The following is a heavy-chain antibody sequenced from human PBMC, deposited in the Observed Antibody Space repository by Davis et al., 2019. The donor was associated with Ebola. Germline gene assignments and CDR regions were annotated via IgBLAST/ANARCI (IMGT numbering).Heavy chain of an antibody. CDR1: GFTFSTYV. CDR3: AKDTSNIWFDI. D-gene: IGHD1-26*01. J-gene: IGHJ3*02. Sequence: GGSLRLSCSASGFTFSTYVMSWVRQAPGKGLEWVSTYGTSADTYYADSVKGRFTISRDNSKNTLYLQMNGLRVEDTAIYYCAKDTSNIWFDIWGQGTMVTVSS. V-gene: IGHV3-23*01. CDR2: GTSADT.